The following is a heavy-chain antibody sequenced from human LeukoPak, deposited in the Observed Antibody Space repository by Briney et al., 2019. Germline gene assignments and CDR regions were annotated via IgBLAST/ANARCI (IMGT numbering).Heavy chain of an antibody. Sequence: GESLKISCQVSGYTFTTRWIAWVRQMPGKGLEWMGIIYPGDSDTIYNPSFQGHVAFSADKSLSTAYLNWSSLTASDTAMYYCARASVDYGGNGNAFDIWGQGTMVTVSS. V-gene: IGHV5-51*01. CDR1: GYTFTTRW. D-gene: IGHD4-23*01. CDR2: IYPGDSDT. J-gene: IGHJ3*02. CDR3: ARASVDYGGNGNAFDI.